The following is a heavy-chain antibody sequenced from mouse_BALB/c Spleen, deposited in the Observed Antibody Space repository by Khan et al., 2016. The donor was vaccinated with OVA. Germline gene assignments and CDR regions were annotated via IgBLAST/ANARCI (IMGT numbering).Heavy chain of an antibody. Sequence: QVQLKESGAELVKPGASVKLSCKASGYTFTSYYMYWVKQRPGQGLEWIGEINPSDDDTNFNEKFKSKATLTVDKSSSTAYMQLSSLTSEDSAVYYCTRSGYGNFAYWGQGTLVTVSA. CDR2: INPSDDDT. J-gene: IGHJ3*01. CDR3: TRSGYGNFAY. V-gene: IGHV1S81*02. D-gene: IGHD2-1*01. CDR1: GYTFTSYY.